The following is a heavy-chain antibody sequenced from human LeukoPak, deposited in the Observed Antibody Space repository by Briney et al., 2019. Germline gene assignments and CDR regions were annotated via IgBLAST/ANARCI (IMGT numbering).Heavy chain of an antibody. D-gene: IGHD6-13*01. V-gene: IGHV3-23*01. CDR1: GFTFSSYA. Sequence: GGSLRLSCAASGFTFSSYAMSAVRQAPGKGLEWVSAISGSGGSTYYADSVKGRFTISRDNSKNTLYLQMNSLRAEDTTVYYCAKTGFEGGSSWPHFDYWGQGTLVTVSS. CDR2: ISGSGGST. CDR3: AKTGFEGGSSWPHFDY. J-gene: IGHJ4*02.